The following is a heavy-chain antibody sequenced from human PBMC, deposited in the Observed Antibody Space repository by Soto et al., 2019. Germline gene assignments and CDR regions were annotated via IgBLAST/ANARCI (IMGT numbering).Heavy chain of an antibody. J-gene: IGHJ4*02. CDR2: IKQDGSEK. D-gene: IGHD3-22*01. CDR3: ARDGATYYYDSSGYEHDFDY. Sequence: GGSLRLSCAASGFTFSSYWMSWVRQAPGKGLEWVANIKQDGSEKYYVDSVKGRFTISRDNAKNSLYLQMNSLRAEDTAVYYCARDGATYYYDSSGYEHDFDYWGQGTLVTVYS. V-gene: IGHV3-7*03. CDR1: GFTFSSYW.